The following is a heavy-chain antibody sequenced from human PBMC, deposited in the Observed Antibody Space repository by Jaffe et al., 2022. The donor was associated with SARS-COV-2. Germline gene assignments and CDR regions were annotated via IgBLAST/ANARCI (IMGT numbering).Heavy chain of an antibody. CDR3: ARVPKSSSWYFPLDY. Sequence: QVQLVQSGAEVKKPGASVKVSCKASGYTFTSYAMHWVRQAPGQRLEWMGWINAGNGNTKYSQKFQGRVTITRDTSASTAYMELSSLRSEDTAVYYCARVPKSSSWYFPLDYWGQGTLVTVSS. CDR1: GYTFTSYA. J-gene: IGHJ4*02. V-gene: IGHV1-3*01. CDR2: INAGNGNT. D-gene: IGHD6-13*01.